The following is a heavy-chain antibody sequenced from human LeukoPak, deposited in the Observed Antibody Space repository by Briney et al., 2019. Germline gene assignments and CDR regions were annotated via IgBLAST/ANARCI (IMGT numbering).Heavy chain of an antibody. D-gene: IGHD3-22*01. V-gene: IGHV3-53*01. J-gene: IGHJ3*02. CDR3: ARDLGYYFASDI. CDR1: GFTFSSYS. Sequence: PGGSLRLSCAASGFTFSSYSMSWVRQAPGKGLEWVSVIYSGGSTYYADSVKGRFTISRDNSKNTLYLQMNSLRAEDTAVYYCARDLGYYFASDIWGQGTMVTVSS. CDR2: IYSGGST.